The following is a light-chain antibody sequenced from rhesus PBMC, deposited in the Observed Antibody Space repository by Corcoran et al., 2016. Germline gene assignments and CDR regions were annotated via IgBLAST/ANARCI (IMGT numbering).Light chain of an antibody. CDR3: MQSTTDPLT. CDR1: QSLLHRNGNTY. CDR2: KVP. J-gene: IGKJ4*01. Sequence: DIVMTQTPLSLPVTPGEPASISCRSSQSLLHRNGNTYLAWYLQKPGQSPRLLIYKVPNRESGVPDRFSGSGSGTDFTLKISRVEPEDVGVYYCMQSTTDPLTFGGGTKVELK. V-gene: IGKV2S2*01.